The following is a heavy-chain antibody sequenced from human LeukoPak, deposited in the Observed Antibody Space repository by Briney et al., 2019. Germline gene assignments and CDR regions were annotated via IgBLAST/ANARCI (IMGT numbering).Heavy chain of an antibody. Sequence: SETLSLTCTVSGGSISTDYWTWIRQPAGKGLEWIGLIYTSGSTNYNPSLKSRVTMSLDMFKNQFSLKLTSVTAADTAVYYCASDFGYWGQGTLVTVSS. CDR3: ASDFGY. CDR2: IYTSGST. V-gene: IGHV4-4*07. D-gene: IGHD3-10*01. CDR1: GGSISTDY. J-gene: IGHJ4*02.